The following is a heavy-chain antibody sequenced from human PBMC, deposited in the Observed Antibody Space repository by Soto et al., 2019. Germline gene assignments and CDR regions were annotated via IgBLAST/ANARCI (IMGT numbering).Heavy chain of an antibody. J-gene: IGHJ6*02. V-gene: IGHV4-31*03. Sequence: TLSLSCPVSGVSISSGGYYWSWIRQHPGKGLEWIGYIYYSGSTYYNPSLKSRVTISVDTSKNQFSLKLSSVTAADTAVYYCARDSSQAGINGTTRGGYYYYGMDVWGQGTKVTVYS. CDR1: GVSISSGGYY. D-gene: IGHD1-7*01. CDR2: IYYSGST. CDR3: ARDSSQAGINGTTRGGYYYYGMDV.